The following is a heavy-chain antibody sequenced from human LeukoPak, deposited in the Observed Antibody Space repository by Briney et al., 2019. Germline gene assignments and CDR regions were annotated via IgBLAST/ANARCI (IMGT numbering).Heavy chain of an antibody. CDR2: INHSEGT. Sequence: PSETLSLTCAVYGGSFSGYYFSWIRQPPGKGLEWIGEINHSEGTNYNPSLKSRVTISVDTSKNQFSLKLTSVTAADTAVYYCAREEAVAGPFDYWGQGTLVTVSS. V-gene: IGHV4-34*01. CDR3: AREEAVAGPFDY. J-gene: IGHJ4*02. D-gene: IGHD6-19*01. CDR1: GGSFSGYY.